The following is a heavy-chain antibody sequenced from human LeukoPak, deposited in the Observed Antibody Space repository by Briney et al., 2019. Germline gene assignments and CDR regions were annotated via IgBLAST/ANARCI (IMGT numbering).Heavy chain of an antibody. J-gene: IGHJ4*02. D-gene: IGHD6-13*01. CDR1: GFPYSDYY. Sequence: PGGALRLSCAASGFPYSDYYMSWVRQAPGKGLEWVAFMSSAGGTIYYADSVKGRFTISRDNAKKSLYLQMDSLRAEDTAVYYCAKEWRYSSSWYQYYFDYWGQGTLVTVSS. CDR3: AKEWRYSSSWYQYYFDY. V-gene: IGHV3-11*01. CDR2: MSSAGGTI.